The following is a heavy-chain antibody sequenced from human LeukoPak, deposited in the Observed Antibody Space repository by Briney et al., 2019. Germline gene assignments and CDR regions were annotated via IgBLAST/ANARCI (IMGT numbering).Heavy chain of an antibody. D-gene: IGHD3-22*01. Sequence: ASETLSLTCTVSGGSVSSADYYWSWIRHPPGKALEWIGHIYHTGSNNYKYSLKSRVTISLDTSKNRFSLKLSSVTAADTAVYYCARRNLLRRDFDIWGQGTMVTVSS. CDR2: IYHTGSN. CDR1: GGSVSSADYY. CDR3: ARRNLLRRDFDI. J-gene: IGHJ3*02. V-gene: IGHV4-61*08.